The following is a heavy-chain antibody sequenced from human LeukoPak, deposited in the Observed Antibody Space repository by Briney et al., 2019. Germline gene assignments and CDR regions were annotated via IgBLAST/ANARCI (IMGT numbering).Heavy chain of an antibody. CDR2: FSSSGSTI. CDR3: TRDADSSSWSVLYYYYYRYV. Sequence: PGGSPRLSCAASGFTFSDYYMSWIRQAPGKGLEWVSYFSSSGSTIYYADSVKGRFTISRDNDKNSLYLQMSSLRAEDTAVYYCTRDADSSSWSVLYYYYYRYVCGKGTTVTVSS. V-gene: IGHV3-11*01. J-gene: IGHJ6*03. CDR1: GFTFSDYY. D-gene: IGHD6-13*01.